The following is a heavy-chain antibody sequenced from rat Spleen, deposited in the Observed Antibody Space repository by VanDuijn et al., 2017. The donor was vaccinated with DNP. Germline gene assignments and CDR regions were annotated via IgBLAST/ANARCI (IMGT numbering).Heavy chain of an antibody. Sequence: EVQLQESGPGLVKPSQSLSLTCSVTGYSITSTYWGWIRKFPGNKMEWIGHISYSGRTTYNPSLKSRISITRDTSKNQFFLHLTSVTTEDTATYYCARWPGYNPPYAMDAWGQGTSVTVSS. D-gene: IGHD1-4*01. CDR3: ARWPGYNPPYAMDA. V-gene: IGHV3-1*01. J-gene: IGHJ4*01. CDR2: ISYSGRT. CDR1: GYSITSTY.